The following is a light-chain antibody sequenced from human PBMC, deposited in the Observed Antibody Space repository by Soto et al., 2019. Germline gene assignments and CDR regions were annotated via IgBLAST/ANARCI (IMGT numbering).Light chain of an antibody. J-gene: IGLJ2*01. Sequence: QSVLTQPASVSGSPGQSITIPCTGTSSDVGAYNHVSWYQQYPGKVPKLMIYDVNNRPSGVSDRFSGSKSGDTASLTISGLQAEDEADYYCSAYTTSSTGVFGGGTKVTVL. CDR2: DVN. CDR3: SAYTTSSTGV. V-gene: IGLV2-14*01. CDR1: SSDVGAYNH.